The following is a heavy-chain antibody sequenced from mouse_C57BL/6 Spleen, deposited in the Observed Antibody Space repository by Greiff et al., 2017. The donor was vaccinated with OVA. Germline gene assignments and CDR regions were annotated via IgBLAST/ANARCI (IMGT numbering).Heavy chain of an antibody. Sequence: QVHVKQSGAELVRPGASVTLSCKASGYTFTDYEMHWVKQTPVHGLEWIGAIDPETGGTAYNQKFKGKAILTADKSSSTAYMELRTLTSEDSAVYYCTRGITTVVLDYWGQGTTLTVSS. CDR3: TRGITTVVLDY. D-gene: IGHD1-1*01. CDR2: IDPETGGT. J-gene: IGHJ2*01. CDR1: GYTFTDYE. V-gene: IGHV1-15*01.